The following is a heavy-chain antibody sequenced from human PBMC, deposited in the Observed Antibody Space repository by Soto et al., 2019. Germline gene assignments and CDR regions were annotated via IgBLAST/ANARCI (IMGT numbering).Heavy chain of an antibody. Sequence: QVPLVESGGGVVQPGRSLRLSCAASGFTFSIFGMHWVRQAPGKGLERAAIIWYDGSNAYYADSVRGRFTISRDNSKNTVYLQMNSLRAEDTAVYYCARDKGSSTVVSGISQEGYFDSWGQGTLVTVSS. CDR3: ARDKGSSTVVSGISQEGYFDS. D-gene: IGHD6-19*01. J-gene: IGHJ4*02. CDR2: IWYDGSNA. CDR1: GFTFSIFG. V-gene: IGHV3-33*01.